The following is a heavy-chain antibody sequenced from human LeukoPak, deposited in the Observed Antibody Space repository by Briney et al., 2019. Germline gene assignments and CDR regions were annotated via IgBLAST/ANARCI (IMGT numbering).Heavy chain of an antibody. CDR3: TFSGWYYFEC. Sequence: GGSLRLSCRGSGFRFGDYVMSWVRQAPGKGLEWIGCIRSKPYGGTTEYAASVKGRFFISRDDSKSIAYLHMNSLKTEDTAVYYCTFSGWYYFECWGQGTLVTVSS. V-gene: IGHV3-49*04. D-gene: IGHD6-19*01. CDR1: GFRFGDYV. CDR2: IRSKPYGGTT. J-gene: IGHJ4*02.